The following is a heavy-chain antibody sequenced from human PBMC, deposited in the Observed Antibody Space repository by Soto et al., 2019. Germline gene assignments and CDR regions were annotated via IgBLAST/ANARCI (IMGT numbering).Heavy chain of an antibody. J-gene: IGHJ6*02. CDR3: ARPMILSGWPFIV. D-gene: IGHD6-19*01. Sequence: ARNLFTRSWICWVHHPPRKGLEWMGIIYPGDSDTRYSPSFQGQVTISADKSISTAYLQWSSLKASDTAMYYCARPMILSGWPFIVWGHETRVTVS. CDR1: RNLFTRSW. CDR2: IYPGDSDT. V-gene: IGHV5-51*07.